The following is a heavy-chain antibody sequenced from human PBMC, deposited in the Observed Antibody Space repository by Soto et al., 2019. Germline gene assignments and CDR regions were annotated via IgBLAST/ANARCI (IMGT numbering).Heavy chain of an antibody. J-gene: IGHJ2*01. CDR2: INAGNGNT. V-gene: IGHV1-3*01. Sequence: ASVKVSCKTSENTFITYAMHWVRQAPGRRLEWMGRINAGNGNTEYSQNFQGRVTITRDTSARTVYMELSRLRSEDTAVYYCARGMGYDFWSGYSSWGRRTLVTVSS. CDR3: ARGMGYDFWSGYSS. CDR1: ENTFITYA. D-gene: IGHD3-3*01.